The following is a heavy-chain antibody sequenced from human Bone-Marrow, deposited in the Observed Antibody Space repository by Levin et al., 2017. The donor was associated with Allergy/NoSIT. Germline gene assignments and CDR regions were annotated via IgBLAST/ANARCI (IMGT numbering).Heavy chain of an antibody. CDR1: GGSFSGYV. Sequence: SVKVSCKASGGSFSGYVLNWVRLAPGQGLEWMGAISGTSGTPVHAQKFVDRVTLSADDSTSTAYLEVRSLTSEDTAVYYCVKFNSYGFESWGQGTLVTVSS. CDR3: VKFNSYGFES. CDR2: ISGTSGTP. D-gene: IGHD5-18*01. J-gene: IGHJ5*01. V-gene: IGHV1-69*13.